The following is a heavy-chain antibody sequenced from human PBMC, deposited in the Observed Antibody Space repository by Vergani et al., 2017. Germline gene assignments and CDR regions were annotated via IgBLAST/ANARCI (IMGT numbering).Heavy chain of an antibody. CDR2: IIPIFGIA. D-gene: IGHD2-2*03. V-gene: IGHV1-69*01. Sequence: QVQLVQSGAEVTKPGSSVKVSCKASGGTFSSYAISWVRQAPGQGLEWMGGIIPIFGIANYAQKFQGRVTITAEESTSTAYMELSSLRSEDTAVYYCARHGHCSRTSCPTNLIDYWGQGTLVTVSS. CDR3: ARHGHCSRTSCPTNLIDY. J-gene: IGHJ4*02. CDR1: GGTFSSYA.